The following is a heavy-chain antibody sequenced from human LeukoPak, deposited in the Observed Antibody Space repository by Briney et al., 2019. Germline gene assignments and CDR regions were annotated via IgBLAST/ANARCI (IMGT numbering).Heavy chain of an antibody. J-gene: IGHJ2*01. CDR2: INHSGST. CDR1: GGSVSSSSYY. V-gene: IGHV4-39*07. Sequence: SETLSLTCTVSGGSVSSSSYYWGWIRQPPGKGLEWIGEINHSGSTNYNPSLKSRVTISVDTSKNQFSLKLSSVTAADTAVYYCARVTIFGVAMPYWYFDLWGRGTLVTVSS. CDR3: ARVTIFGVAMPYWYFDL. D-gene: IGHD3-3*01.